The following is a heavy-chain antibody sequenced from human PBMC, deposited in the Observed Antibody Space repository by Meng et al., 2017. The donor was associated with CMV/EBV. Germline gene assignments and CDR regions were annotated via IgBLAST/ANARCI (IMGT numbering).Heavy chain of an antibody. CDR3: ARGMVRGGHTTSFDY. CDR2: INWNGGST. V-gene: IGHV3-20*04. CDR1: GFTFDDYG. Sequence: GGSLRLSCAASGFTFDDYGMSWVRQAPGKGLEWVSGINWNGGSTGYADPVKGRFTISRDNAKNSLYLQMNSLRAEDTALYYCARGMVRGGHTTSFDYWGQGTLVTVSS. D-gene: IGHD3-10*01. J-gene: IGHJ4*02.